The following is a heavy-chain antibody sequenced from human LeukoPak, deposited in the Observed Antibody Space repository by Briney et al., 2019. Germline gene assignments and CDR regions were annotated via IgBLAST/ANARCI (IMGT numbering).Heavy chain of an antibody. Sequence: GGSLRLCCAASGFTFSSYWMSWVRQAPGKGLEWVANIKQDGSEKYYVDSVKGRFTISRDNAKKSLYLEMNSLRAEDTAVYFFFSSRRRHTRWFFDPWGQGTLVTVSS. J-gene: IGHJ5*02. D-gene: IGHD3-10*01. CDR1: GFTFSSYW. V-gene: IGHV3-7*01. CDR2: IKQDGSEK. CDR3: FSSRRRHTRWFFDP.